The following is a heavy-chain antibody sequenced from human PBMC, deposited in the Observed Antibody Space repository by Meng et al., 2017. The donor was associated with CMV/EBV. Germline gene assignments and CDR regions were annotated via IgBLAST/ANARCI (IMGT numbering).Heavy chain of an antibody. CDR2: IIPIFGTA. D-gene: IGHD3-3*01. CDR3: AKGRYDFWSGYYEAY. V-gene: IGHV1-69*05. J-gene: IGHJ4*02. CDR1: GGTFSSYA. Sequence: SVKVSCKASGGTFSSYAISWVRQAPGQGLEWMGGIIPIFGTANYAQKFQGRVTITTDESTSTAYMELSSLRSEDTAVYYCAKGRYDFWSGYYEAYWGQGTLVTVSS.